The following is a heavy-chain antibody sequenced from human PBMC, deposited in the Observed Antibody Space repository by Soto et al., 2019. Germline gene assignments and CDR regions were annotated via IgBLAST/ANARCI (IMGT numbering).Heavy chain of an antibody. V-gene: IGHV4-30-4*01. D-gene: IGHD4-17*01. Sequence: QVQLQESGPGLVKPSQTLSLTCTVSGGSFSSGDYYWSWIRQPPGKGLEWIGYIYYSGGTYYKPSLKSRVTISVDTSKNQFSLKLSSVTAADTAVYYCVRGVEGTVTTIRYFDLWGRGTLVTVSS. J-gene: IGHJ2*01. CDR2: IYYSGGT. CDR3: VRGVEGTVTTIRYFDL. CDR1: GGSFSSGDYY.